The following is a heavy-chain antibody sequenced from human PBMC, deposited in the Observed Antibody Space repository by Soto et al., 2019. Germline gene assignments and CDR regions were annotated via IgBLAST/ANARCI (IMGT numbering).Heavy chain of an antibody. CDR1: GFTFSSYG. J-gene: IGHJ4*02. D-gene: IGHD3-3*01. Sequence: GGSLRLSCVASGFTFSSYGIHWVRQAPGRGLEWVAVISYDGSNKYYADSVKARFTISRDNFKNTLYLQMNSLRAEDTAVYYCAKVRSTTIFDVVSLFDYWGQGALVTVSS. CDR2: ISYDGSNK. V-gene: IGHV3-30*18. CDR3: AKVRSTTIFDVVSLFDY.